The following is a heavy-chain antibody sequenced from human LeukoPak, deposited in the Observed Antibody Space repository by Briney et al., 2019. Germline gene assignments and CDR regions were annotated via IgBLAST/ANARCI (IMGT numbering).Heavy chain of an antibody. CDR3: ARESYDSHLDAFDI. V-gene: IGHV1-69*13. Sequence: SVKVSCKASLGTFSSYAISWVRQAPGQGLEWMGGIIPIFGTANYAQKFQGRVTITADESTSTAYMELSSLRSEDTAVYYCARESYDSHLDAFDIWGQGTMVTVSS. CDR1: LGTFSSYA. J-gene: IGHJ3*02. D-gene: IGHD3-3*01. CDR2: IIPIFGTA.